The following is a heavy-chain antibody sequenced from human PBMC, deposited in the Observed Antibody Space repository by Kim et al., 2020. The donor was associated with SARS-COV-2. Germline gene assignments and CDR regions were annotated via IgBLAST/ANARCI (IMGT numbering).Heavy chain of an antibody. D-gene: IGHD3-10*01. J-gene: IGHJ4*02. CDR3: AKDVGYYGSGSSRYYFDY. Sequence: KGRFTISRNNSKNTLYLQMNSLRAEDTAVYYCAKDVGYYGSGSSRYYFDYWGQGTLVTVSS. V-gene: IGHV3-23*01.